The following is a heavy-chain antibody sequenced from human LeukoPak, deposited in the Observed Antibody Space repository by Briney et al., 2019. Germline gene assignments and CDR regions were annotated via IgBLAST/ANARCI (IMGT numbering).Heavy chain of an antibody. J-gene: IGHJ3*01. CDR2: IKQDGSDK. CDR3: ARDSIPGYDSSGYMVAFDL. V-gene: IGHV3-7*05. CDR1: GFTFNNYW. D-gene: IGHD3-22*01. Sequence: PGGSLRLSCAASGFTFNNYWMTWVRQAPGKGLEWVANIKQDGSDKYYVDSVKGRFIISRDTAKNSLYLQMNNLRAEDTAVYYCARDSIPGYDSSGYMVAFDLWGQGTMVTVSS.